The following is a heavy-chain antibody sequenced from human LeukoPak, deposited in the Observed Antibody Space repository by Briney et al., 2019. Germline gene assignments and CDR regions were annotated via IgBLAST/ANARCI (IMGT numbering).Heavy chain of an antibody. D-gene: IGHD4-11*01. CDR2: IWCDATNR. Sequence: GGSLRLSCAASGFIFSHHGMHWVRQAPGKGLEWVAVIWCDATNRFYAESVKGRFTISRDNSQNTVFLQMNSLRVKDTAIYYCARDAQRGFDYSNSLKNWGHGTLVTVSS. CDR3: ARDAQRGFDYSNSLKN. V-gene: IGHV3-33*01. J-gene: IGHJ4*01. CDR1: GFIFSHHG.